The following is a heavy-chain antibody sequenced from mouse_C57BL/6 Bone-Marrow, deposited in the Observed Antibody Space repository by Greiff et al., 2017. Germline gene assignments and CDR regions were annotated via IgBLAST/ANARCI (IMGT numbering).Heavy chain of an antibody. D-gene: IGHD2-3*01. Sequence: QVQLQQSGPGLVAPSQSLSITCTVSGFSLTSYGVSWVRQPPGTGLEWLGVIWGDGSTNYHSALISRLSISKDKSKSQVFLKLNSLQTDDTATYYCVKKGTLSRDGYYFWYFDVWGTGTTVTV. CDR2: IWGDGST. CDR1: GFSLTSYG. V-gene: IGHV2-3*01. CDR3: VKKGTLSRDGYYFWYFDV. J-gene: IGHJ1*03.